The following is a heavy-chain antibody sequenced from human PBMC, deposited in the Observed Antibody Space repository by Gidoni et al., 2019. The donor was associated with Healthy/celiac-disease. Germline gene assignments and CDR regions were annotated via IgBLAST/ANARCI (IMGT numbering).Heavy chain of an antibody. J-gene: IGHJ6*02. Sequence: EVQLVESGGGLVKPGGSLRLSCADSGFTFSSYSMNWVRQAPGKGLEWVSSISSSSSYIYYADSVKGRFTISRDNAKNSLYLQMNSLRAEDTAVYYCARKFEVGKMDVWGQGTTVTVSS. D-gene: IGHD7-27*01. V-gene: IGHV3-21*01. CDR2: ISSSSSYI. CDR3: ARKFEVGKMDV. CDR1: GFTFSSYS.